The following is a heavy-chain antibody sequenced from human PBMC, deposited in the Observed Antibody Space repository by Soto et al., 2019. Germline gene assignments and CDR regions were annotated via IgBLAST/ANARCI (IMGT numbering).Heavy chain of an antibody. D-gene: IGHD3-16*01. Sequence: SETLSLTCTVSGGSISGYYWSWIRQPPGKGLEWVGYVYYTGSTNYNPSLKSRLTISVDTSKNQFSLKLTSVTAADTAVYYCARHVVIVSGGSSFDFWGQGSLVTVSS. CDR1: GGSISGYY. CDR3: ARHVVIVSGGSSFDF. CDR2: VYYTGST. J-gene: IGHJ4*02. V-gene: IGHV4-59*08.